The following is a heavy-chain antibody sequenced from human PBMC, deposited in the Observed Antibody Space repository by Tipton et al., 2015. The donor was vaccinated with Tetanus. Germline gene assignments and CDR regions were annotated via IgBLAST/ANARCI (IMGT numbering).Heavy chain of an antibody. J-gene: IGHJ4*02. CDR1: GFTFSDYT. CDR2: ISGDGGSK. D-gene: IGHD6-6*01. V-gene: IGHV3-20*04. CDR3: ASGSSLDY. Sequence: SLRLSCAASGFTFSDYTMAWVRQAPGEGLEWVSAISGDGGSKVYADSVRGRFTISRDNAKNSLYLQMNSLTADDTAVYFCASGSSLDYWGQGTLVTVSS.